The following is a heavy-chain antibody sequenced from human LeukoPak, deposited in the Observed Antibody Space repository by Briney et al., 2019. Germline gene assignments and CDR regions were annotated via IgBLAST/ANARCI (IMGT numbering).Heavy chain of an antibody. CDR3: ARGRSGLAAAGTYDY. CDR1: GYTFTSSD. CDR2: INPNSGRT. J-gene: IGHJ4*02. D-gene: IGHD6-13*01. Sequence: ASVKVSCKTSGYTFTSSDINWVRQAAGQGLEWMGWINPNSGRTGYAQKFQGRVTMTADTSISTAYMELRSLRFDDTAVYYSARGRSGLAAAGTYDYWGQGTLFTVSS. V-gene: IGHV1-8*01.